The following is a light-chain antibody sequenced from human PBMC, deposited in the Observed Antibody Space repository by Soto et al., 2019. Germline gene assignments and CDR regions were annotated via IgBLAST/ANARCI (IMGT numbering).Light chain of an antibody. CDR1: SSDVGGYKY. CDR3: SSYTTSSTHWV. CDR2: EVS. Sequence: QSVLTQPASVSGSPGQSITISCTGTSSDVGGYKYVSWYQQHPGKAPKLMIYEVSNRPSGVSNRFSGSKSGNTASLTISGLQAEDEADYYCSSYTTSSTHWVFDGGTKLTVL. V-gene: IGLV2-14*01. J-gene: IGLJ3*02.